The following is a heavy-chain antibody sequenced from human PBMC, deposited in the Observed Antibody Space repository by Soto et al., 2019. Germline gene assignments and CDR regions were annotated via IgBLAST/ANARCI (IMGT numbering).Heavy chain of an antibody. V-gene: IGHV3-21*01. J-gene: IGHJ4*02. Sequence: EVQLVESGGGLVKPGGSLRLSCAASGFTFSSYSMNWVRQAPGKGLEWVSSISSSSSYIYYADSVKGRFTISRDNAKNSLYLQMNSLRAEDTAVYYCAREAGYFTYYFDYWGQGTLVTVSS. CDR2: ISSSSSYI. CDR3: AREAGYFTYYFDY. D-gene: IGHD1-26*01. CDR1: GFTFSSYS.